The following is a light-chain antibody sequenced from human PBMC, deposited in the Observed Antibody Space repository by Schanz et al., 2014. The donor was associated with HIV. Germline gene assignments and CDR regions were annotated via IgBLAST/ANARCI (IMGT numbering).Light chain of an antibody. V-gene: IGKV3-20*01. CDR2: GAS. J-gene: IGKJ1*01. CDR1: HSVSSNF. CDR3: QQYGSPPWT. Sequence: EIVLTQSPATLSVSPGERASLSCRASHSVSSNFFAWYQQKPGQAPRLLIFGASNRAAGIPDRFSGGESGTDFTLTISRVEPEDYAVYFCQQYGSPPWTFGQGTKVEIK.